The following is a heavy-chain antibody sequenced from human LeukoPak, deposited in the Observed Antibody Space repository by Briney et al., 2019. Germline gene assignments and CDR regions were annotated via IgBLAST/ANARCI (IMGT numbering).Heavy chain of an antibody. V-gene: IGHV3-53*01. D-gene: IGHD5-18*01. CDR3: ARVDTYSYGYDY. Sequence: PGGSLRLSCAASGFTISSNYMSWVRQAPGKGLEWGSVIYSGGSTYYSDSVKGRFTISRDNSKNTLYLQMNSLRAEDTAVYYCARVDTYSYGYDYWGQGTLVTVSS. CDR2: IYSGGST. CDR1: GFTISSNY. J-gene: IGHJ4*02.